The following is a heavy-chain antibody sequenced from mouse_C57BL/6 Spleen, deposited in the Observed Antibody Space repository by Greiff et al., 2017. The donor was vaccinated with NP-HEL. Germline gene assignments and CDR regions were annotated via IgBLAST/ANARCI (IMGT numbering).Heavy chain of an antibody. CDR1: GYAFSSYW. Sequence: QVHVKQSGAELVKPGASVKISCKASGYAFSSYWMNWVKQRPGKGLEWIGQIYPGDGDTNYNGKFKGKATLTADKSSSTAYMQLSSLTSEDSAVYFCARAYYDYFAMDYWGQGTSVTVSS. J-gene: IGHJ4*01. V-gene: IGHV1-80*01. D-gene: IGHD2-10*01. CDR3: ARAYYDYFAMDY. CDR2: IYPGDGDT.